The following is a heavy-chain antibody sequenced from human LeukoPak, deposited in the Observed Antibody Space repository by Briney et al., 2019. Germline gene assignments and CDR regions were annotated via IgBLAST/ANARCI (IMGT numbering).Heavy chain of an antibody. CDR1: GFTFSSYS. V-gene: IGHV3-21*01. Sequence: GGSLRLSCAASGFTFSSYSMNWVRQAPGKGLEWVSSISSSSSYIYYADSVKGRFTISRDNAKNSLYLQMNSLRAEDTAVYYCARVDYTQGDAFDIWGQRTMVTVSS. CDR3: ARVDYTQGDAFDI. D-gene: IGHD4-11*01. J-gene: IGHJ3*02. CDR2: ISSSSSYI.